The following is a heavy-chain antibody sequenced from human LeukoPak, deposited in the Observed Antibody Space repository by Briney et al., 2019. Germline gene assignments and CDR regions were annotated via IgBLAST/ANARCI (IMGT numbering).Heavy chain of an antibody. V-gene: IGHV1-69*13. CDR2: IIPIFGTA. CDR3: ARDRGYSSGWYGGSAFDI. Sequence: SVKVSFKASGGTFSSYAISWVRQAPGQGLEWMGGIIPIFGTANYAQKFQGRVTITADESTSTAYMELSSLRSEDTAVYYCARDRGYSSGWYGGSAFDIWGQGTMVTVSS. D-gene: IGHD6-19*01. J-gene: IGHJ3*02. CDR1: GGTFSSYA.